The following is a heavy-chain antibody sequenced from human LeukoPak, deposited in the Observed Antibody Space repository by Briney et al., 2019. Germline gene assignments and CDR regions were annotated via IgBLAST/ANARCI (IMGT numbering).Heavy chain of an antibody. CDR3: ASWGIYYYYYMDV. CDR2: ISSSGSTI. J-gene: IGHJ6*03. V-gene: IGHV3-11*04. D-gene: IGHD6-13*01. Sequence: GGSLRLSCAASGFTFSDYYMSWIRQAPGKGLEWVSYISSSGSTIYYADSVKGRFTMSRDNAKNSLYLQMNSLRAEDTAVYYCASWGIYYYYYMDVWGKGTTVTVSS. CDR1: GFTFSDYY.